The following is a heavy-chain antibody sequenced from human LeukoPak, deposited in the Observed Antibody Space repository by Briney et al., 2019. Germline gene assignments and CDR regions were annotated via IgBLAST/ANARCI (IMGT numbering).Heavy chain of an antibody. J-gene: IGHJ4*02. V-gene: IGHV4-34*01. CDR1: GGSFSGYY. CDR3: AKDDLDFITMIVIPFDY. D-gene: IGHD3-22*01. CDR2: INHSGST. Sequence: SETLSLTCAVYGGSFSGYYWSWIRQPPGKGLEWIGEINHSGSTNYNPSLKSRVTISVDTSKNQFSLKLSSVTAADTAVYYCAKDDLDFITMIVIPFDYWGQGTLVTVSS.